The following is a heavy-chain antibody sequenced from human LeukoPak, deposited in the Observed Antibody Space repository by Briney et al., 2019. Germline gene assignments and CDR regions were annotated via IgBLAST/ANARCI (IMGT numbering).Heavy chain of an antibody. CDR1: GFTFSSFA. D-gene: IGHD2-2*01. CDR2: ISYDGRNK. V-gene: IGHV3-30*18. Sequence: PGGSLRLSCAPSGFTFSSFAMSWVRQAPGKGLEWVAVISYDGRNKHYPDSVKGRFTISRDISTDTLWLQMDSLRTEDTAVYYCAKGPLRGTAAAIDYWGQGTLVTVSS. CDR3: AKGPLRGTAAAIDY. J-gene: IGHJ4*02.